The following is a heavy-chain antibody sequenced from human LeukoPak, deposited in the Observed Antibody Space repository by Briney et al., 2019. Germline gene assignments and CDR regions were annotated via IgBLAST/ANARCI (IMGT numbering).Heavy chain of an antibody. J-gene: IGHJ4*02. CDR3: ARAFPPLRTSAPGDY. CDR2: ISGSSSHR. D-gene: IGHD1-1*01. CDR1: GFSFSDYD. V-gene: IGHV3-21*06. Sequence: AGGSLRLSCTASGFSFSDYDMNWVRQAPGKGLEWVSSISGSSSHRYYADSAKGRFTISRDNAKNSLYLQMNSLRAEDTAVYYCARAFPPLRTSAPGDYWGQGTLVTVSS.